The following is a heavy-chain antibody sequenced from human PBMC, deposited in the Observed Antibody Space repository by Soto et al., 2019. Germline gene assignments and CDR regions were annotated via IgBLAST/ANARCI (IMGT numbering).Heavy chain of an antibody. CDR2: IKQDGSEK. Sequence: GGSLRLSCAASGFTFSSSWMSWVRQAPGKGLEWVANIKQDGSEKSYVDSVKGRFTISRDNAKNSLYLQMNSLRAEDTAVYYCAREGHDSIFGVVIEYYFDYWGQGTLVTVSS. CDR1: GFTFSSSW. D-gene: IGHD3-3*01. V-gene: IGHV3-7*01. J-gene: IGHJ4*02. CDR3: AREGHDSIFGVVIEYYFDY.